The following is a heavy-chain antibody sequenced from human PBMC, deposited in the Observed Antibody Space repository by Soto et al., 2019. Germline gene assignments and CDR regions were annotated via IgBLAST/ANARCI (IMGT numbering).Heavy chain of an antibody. V-gene: IGHV3-7*03. Sequence: PGGSLRLSCAASGFTFSSYWMSWVRQAPGKGLEWVANIKQDGSEKYYVDSVKGRFTISRDNAKNSLYLQMNSLRAEGTAVYYCAREPALGYCTNGVCYLDYWGQGTLVTVSS. CDR3: AREPALGYCTNGVCYLDY. CDR1: GFTFSSYW. J-gene: IGHJ4*02. D-gene: IGHD2-8*01. CDR2: IKQDGSEK.